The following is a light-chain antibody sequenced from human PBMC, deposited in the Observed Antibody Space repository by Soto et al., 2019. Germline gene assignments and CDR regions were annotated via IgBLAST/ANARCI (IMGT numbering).Light chain of an antibody. CDR3: GTWDTSLSADV. Sequence: QAVVTQPPSVSAAPGQKVTISCSGSSSNIGNNYVSWYQQLPGTAPKLLIYDNSERPSGIPDRFSGSKSGTSATLGITGLQTGDEADYYCGTWDTSLSADVFGTGTKLTVL. CDR1: SSNIGNNY. V-gene: IGLV1-51*01. CDR2: DNS. J-gene: IGLJ1*01.